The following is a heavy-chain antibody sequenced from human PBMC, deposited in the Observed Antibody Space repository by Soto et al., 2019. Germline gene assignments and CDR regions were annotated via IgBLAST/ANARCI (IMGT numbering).Heavy chain of an antibody. CDR1: GGSVRSGSYY. Sequence: QVQLQESGPGLVKPSETLSLTCIVSGGSVRSGSYYWSWIRQPPGKGLEWIGYIYYSGSTNYNPSLESRAPISVHTFKHQFAGRVGSVGAAGAAVYWWAGGGGAWYGGKALDPLFDYWGQGTLVTVSS. CDR3: AGGGGAWYGGKALDPLFDY. J-gene: IGHJ4*02. CDR2: IYYSGST. D-gene: IGHD6-13*01. V-gene: IGHV4-61*01.